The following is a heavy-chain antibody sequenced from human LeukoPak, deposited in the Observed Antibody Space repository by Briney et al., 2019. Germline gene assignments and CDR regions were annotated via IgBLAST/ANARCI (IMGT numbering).Heavy chain of an antibody. Sequence: GGSLRLSCAASGLTVSDNYMGWVRQAPGTGPDWVSIIQPSGATYYADSVKGRFTISRDNSKNTLYLQMNSLRAEETAVYYCASYDFWSGSSDYWGQGALVTVSS. J-gene: IGHJ4*02. D-gene: IGHD3-3*01. CDR1: GLTVSDNY. V-gene: IGHV3-66*02. CDR2: IQPSGAT. CDR3: ASYDFWSGSSDY.